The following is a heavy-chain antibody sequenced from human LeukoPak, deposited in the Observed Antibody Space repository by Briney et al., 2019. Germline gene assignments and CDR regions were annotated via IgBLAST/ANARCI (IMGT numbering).Heavy chain of an antibody. Sequence: GASVKVSCKASGYTFTNYGISWVRQAPGQRLEWMGWISTYGDRIKYAQNFQGRLTMTTDTSTSTAYMDLRGLTSDDTAMYYCARGSYYVHWGQGTLATVSS. D-gene: IGHD1-26*01. V-gene: IGHV1-18*01. CDR1: GYTFTNYG. CDR2: ISTYGDRI. CDR3: ARGSYYVH. J-gene: IGHJ4*02.